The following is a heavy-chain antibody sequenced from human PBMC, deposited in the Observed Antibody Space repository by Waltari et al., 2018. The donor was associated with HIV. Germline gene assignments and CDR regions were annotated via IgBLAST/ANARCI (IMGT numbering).Heavy chain of an antibody. J-gene: IGHJ6*02. V-gene: IGHV1-2*02. CDR2: INPKSGGA. Sequence: QVQLVQSGAEVKKPGASVKVSCEASGYPFTDYYIHWVRQAPGQGLEWMGWINPKSGGADYAQNFQDRVSMTADTSTGTAYMELRSLRPDDTAIYYCARVVRGTFDFYFSAFDVWGHGTSVTVSS. D-gene: IGHD3-16*02. CDR3: ARVVRGTFDFYFSAFDV. CDR1: GYPFTDYY.